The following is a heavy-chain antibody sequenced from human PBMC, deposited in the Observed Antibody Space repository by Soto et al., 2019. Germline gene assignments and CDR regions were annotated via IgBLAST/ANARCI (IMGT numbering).Heavy chain of an antibody. Sequence: GGSLRLSCAASGFTFSSYAMHWVRQAPGKGLEYVSAISSNGGSTYYANSVKGRFTISRDNSKNTLYLQMGSLRAEDMAVYYCARVADFWSGYPNRYLDYWGQGTLVTVSS. CDR2: ISSNGGST. CDR3: ARVADFWSGYPNRYLDY. D-gene: IGHD3-3*01. CDR1: GFTFSSYA. V-gene: IGHV3-64*01. J-gene: IGHJ4*02.